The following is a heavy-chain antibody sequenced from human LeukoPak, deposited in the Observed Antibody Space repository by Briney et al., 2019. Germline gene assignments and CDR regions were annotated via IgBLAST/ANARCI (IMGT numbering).Heavy chain of an antibody. V-gene: IGHV2-5*01. Sequence: SGPTLVKPTHTLTLTCNFSGFSLSTSGVGVGWIRQPPGKALEWLSLIYWNDDKRYSPSLKSRLTITKDTSKNQVVLTMTNMDPVDTATYYCAHTAADTAMGYYFDYWGQGTLDTVSS. CDR3: AHTAADTAMGYYFDY. D-gene: IGHD5-18*01. CDR2: IYWNDDK. J-gene: IGHJ4*02. CDR1: GFSLSTSGVG.